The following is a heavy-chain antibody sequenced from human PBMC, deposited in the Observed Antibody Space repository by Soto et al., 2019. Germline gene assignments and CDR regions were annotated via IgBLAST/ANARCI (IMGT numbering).Heavy chain of an antibody. Sequence: GGSRRLSCAASGCTFSSYAMSWVRQAPGKGLEWVSAISGSGVSTYYADSVKGRFTISRDNSKNTLYLQMNSLRAEDTAVYYCAKEGEHSSGWANFDYWGQGTLVTVSS. D-gene: IGHD6-19*01. CDR2: ISGSGVST. CDR1: GCTFSSYA. J-gene: IGHJ4*02. V-gene: IGHV3-23*01. CDR3: AKEGEHSSGWANFDY.